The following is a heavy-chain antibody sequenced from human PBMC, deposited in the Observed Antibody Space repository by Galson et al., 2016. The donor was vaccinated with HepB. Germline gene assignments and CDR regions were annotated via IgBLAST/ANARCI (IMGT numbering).Heavy chain of an antibody. V-gene: IGHV1-18*01. Sequence: SVKVSCKASGNTFTNYGINWVRQAPGQGLEWMGWLSNYNGKTNYAQRFQGRVTMTTDTSTSTAHMELRSLRYDGTAVYYCARGSAIGPLAKLDYWGQGTLVTVST. D-gene: IGHD3-3*01. CDR2: LSNYNGKT. CDR1: GNTFTNYG. J-gene: IGHJ4*02. CDR3: ARGSAIGPLAKLDY.